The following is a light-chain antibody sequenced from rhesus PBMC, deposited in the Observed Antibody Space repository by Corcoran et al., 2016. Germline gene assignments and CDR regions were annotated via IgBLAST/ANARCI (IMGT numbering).Light chain of an antibody. V-gene: IGKV1-25*01. CDR3: QQYNSLPLT. CDR2: YAT. CDR1: QGISSY. J-gene: IGKJ4*01. Sequence: DIQMTQSPSSVSASVGVRVTITCRASQGISSYLAWYQQKPGKALNLMIFYATTLQSGVPSRFSGSGSGTDFTLTIRSLQPEDFATDYCQQYNSLPLTFGGGTKVEIK.